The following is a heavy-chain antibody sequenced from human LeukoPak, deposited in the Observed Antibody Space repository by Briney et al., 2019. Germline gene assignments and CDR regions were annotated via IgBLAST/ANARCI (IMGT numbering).Heavy chain of an antibody. CDR3: ARESWLPSDDYYGMDV. V-gene: IGHV1-2*02. Sequence: VASVKVSCKASGYTFTGYYMHWVRQAPGQGLEWMGWINPNSGGTNYAQKFQGRVTMTGDTSISTAYMELSSLRSEDTAVYYCARESWLPSDDYYGMDVWGQGTTVTVSS. CDR1: GYTFTGYY. CDR2: INPNSGGT. D-gene: IGHD6-19*01. J-gene: IGHJ6*02.